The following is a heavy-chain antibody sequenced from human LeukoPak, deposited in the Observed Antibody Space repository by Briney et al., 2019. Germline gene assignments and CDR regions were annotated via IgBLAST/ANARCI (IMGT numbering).Heavy chain of an antibody. CDR2: INPNSGGT. CDR1: GGTFSSYA. D-gene: IGHD2-2*01. CDR3: ARYCSSTSCTEYFQH. V-gene: IGHV1-2*02. J-gene: IGHJ1*01. Sequence: GASVKVSCKASGGTFSSYAISWVRQAPGRGLEWMGRINPNSGGTNYAQKFQGRVTMTRDTSISTAYMELSRLRSDDTAVYYCARYCSSTSCTEYFQHWGQGTLVTVSS.